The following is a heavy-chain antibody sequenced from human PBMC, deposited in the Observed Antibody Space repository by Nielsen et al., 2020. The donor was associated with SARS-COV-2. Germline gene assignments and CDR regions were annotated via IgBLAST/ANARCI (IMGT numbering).Heavy chain of an antibody. CDR2: ISSTSSYT. CDR3: ARRGYSGYNDY. J-gene: IGHJ4*02. CDR1: GFSFSDYY. Sequence: GESLKISCAASGFSFSDYYMTWIRQAPGKGLEWVSYISSTSSYTNYAGSVKGRFTISRDNAKNSVFLEMNSLRAEDTALYYCARRGYSGYNDYWGQGTLVTVSS. V-gene: IGHV3-11*03. D-gene: IGHD5-12*01.